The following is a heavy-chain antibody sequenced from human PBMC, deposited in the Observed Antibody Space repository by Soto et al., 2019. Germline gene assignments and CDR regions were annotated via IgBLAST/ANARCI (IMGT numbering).Heavy chain of an antibody. CDR2: IYYSGST. CDR1: GGSISSGGYY. V-gene: IGHV4-31*03. CDR3: ARLGTVTNCADY. Sequence: PSETLSLTCTVSGGSISSGGYYWSWIRQHPGKGLEWIGYIYYSGSTYYNPSLKSRVTISVDTSKNQFSLKLSSVTAADTAVYYCARLGTVTNCADYWGQGALVTVSS. J-gene: IGHJ4*02. D-gene: IGHD4-4*01.